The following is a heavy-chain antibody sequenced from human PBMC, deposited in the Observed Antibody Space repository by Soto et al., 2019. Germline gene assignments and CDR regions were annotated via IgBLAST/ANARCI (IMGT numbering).Heavy chain of an antibody. Sequence: EVQLVESGGGLVQPGGSLRLSCAASGFTFSSYSMNWVRQAPGKGLEWVSYISSSSSTIYYADSVKGRFTISRDNAKNSLYLQMKSLRDEDTAVYYCARDPVGGAFDIWGQGTMVTVSS. V-gene: IGHV3-48*02. J-gene: IGHJ3*02. CDR2: ISSSSSTI. CDR1: GFTFSSYS. D-gene: IGHD3-16*01. CDR3: ARDPVGGAFDI.